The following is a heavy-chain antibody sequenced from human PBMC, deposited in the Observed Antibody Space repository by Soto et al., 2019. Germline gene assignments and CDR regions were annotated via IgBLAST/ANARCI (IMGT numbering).Heavy chain of an antibody. D-gene: IGHD3-3*01. J-gene: IGHJ4*02. CDR1: GFTFSSYG. Sequence: GGSLRLSCAASGFTFSSYGMHWVRQAPGKGLEWVAVISYDGSNKYYADSVKGRFTISRDNSKNTLYLQMNSLRAEDTAVYYCAKDGDFWSGYYSNFDYWGQGTLVTVSS. V-gene: IGHV3-30*18. CDR2: ISYDGSNK. CDR3: AKDGDFWSGYYSNFDY.